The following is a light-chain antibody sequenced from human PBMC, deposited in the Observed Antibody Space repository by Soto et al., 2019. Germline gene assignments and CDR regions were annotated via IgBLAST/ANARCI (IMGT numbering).Light chain of an antibody. CDR3: HQRKSWPRT. V-gene: IGKV3D-20*02. J-gene: IGKJ1*01. CDR1: QSVSSSY. Sequence: IVLTQSPGPLSLSPGAEATPSCTASQSVSSSYLVWHPQKPGQAPRLLIYDTSNRATGIPARFSGSGSGTDFTLTISRLEPEEFAVYYGHQRKSWPRTGGQGTKGDIK. CDR2: DTS.